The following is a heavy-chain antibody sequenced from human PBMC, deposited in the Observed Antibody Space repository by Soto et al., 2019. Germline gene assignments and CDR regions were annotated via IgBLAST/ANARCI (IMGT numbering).Heavy chain of an antibody. CDR1: GYSFTSYG. V-gene: IGHV1-18*01. D-gene: IGHD6-6*01. J-gene: IGHJ3*01. CDR2: ISVYNANT. CDR3: ARESIAPRPGAIDL. Sequence: ASVKVSCKASGYSFTSYGISWVRQAPGQGLEWMGWISVYNANTKYAQKFQDRVTMTTDTSTSTAYMELRSLRSDDTAVYYCARESIAPRPGAIDLWGQGTIVTVAS.